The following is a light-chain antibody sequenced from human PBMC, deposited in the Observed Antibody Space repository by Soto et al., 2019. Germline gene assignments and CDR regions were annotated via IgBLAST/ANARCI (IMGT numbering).Light chain of an antibody. CDR3: CSYAGSSTFYV. V-gene: IGLV2-23*03. CDR1: SSDVGSYNL. J-gene: IGLJ1*01. CDR2: EGS. Sequence: QSVLTQPASVPGSPGQSITISCTGTSSDVGSYNLVSWYQQHPGKAPKLMIYEGSKRPSGVSNRFSGSKSGNTASLTISGLQAEEEADYYCCSYAGSSTFYVFGTGTKVTVL.